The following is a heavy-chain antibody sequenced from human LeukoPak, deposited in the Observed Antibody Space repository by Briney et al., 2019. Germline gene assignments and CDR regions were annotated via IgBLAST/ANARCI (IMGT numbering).Heavy chain of an antibody. CDR1: GFTFDDYG. V-gene: IGHV3-20*04. CDR3: AKDGRGSYDGHNWFDP. J-gene: IGHJ5*02. D-gene: IGHD1-26*01. Sequence: GGSLRLSCAASGFTFDDYGMSWVRQAPGKGLEWVSGINWNGGSTGYADSVKGRFTISRDNSKNTLYLQMNSLRADDTAVYFCAKDGRGSYDGHNWFDPWGQGAVVTVSS. CDR2: INWNGGST.